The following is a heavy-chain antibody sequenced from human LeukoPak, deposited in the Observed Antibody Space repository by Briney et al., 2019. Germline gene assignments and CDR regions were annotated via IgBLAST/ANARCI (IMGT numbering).Heavy chain of an antibody. V-gene: IGHV1-69*04. D-gene: IGHD4-23*01. CDR3: ALHWGTSVTPPDY. J-gene: IGHJ4*02. Sequence: GASVKVSCKASGGTFSSYAISWVRQAPGQGLEWMGRIIPILGIANYAQKFQGRVTITADKSTSTAYMELSSLRSEDTAVYYSALHWGTSVTPPDYRGQGTLVTVSS. CDR2: IIPILGIA. CDR1: GGTFSSYA.